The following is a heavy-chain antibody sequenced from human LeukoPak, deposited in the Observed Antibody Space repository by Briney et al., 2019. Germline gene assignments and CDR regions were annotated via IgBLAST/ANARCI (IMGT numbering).Heavy chain of an antibody. J-gene: IGHJ5*02. CDR3: ARGFGFWSGYYRWFDP. D-gene: IGHD3-3*01. Sequence: SETLSLTCTVSGGSISSYYWSWIRQPPGKGLEWIGEINHSGSTNYNPSLKSRVTISVDTSKNQFSLKLSSVTAADTAVYYCARGFGFWSGYYRWFDPWGQGTLVTVSS. CDR2: INHSGST. CDR1: GGSISSYY. V-gene: IGHV4-34*01.